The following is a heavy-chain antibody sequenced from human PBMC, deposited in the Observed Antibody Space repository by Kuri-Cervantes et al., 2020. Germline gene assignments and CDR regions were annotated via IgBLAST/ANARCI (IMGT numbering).Heavy chain of an antibody. D-gene: IGHD5-12*01. CDR3: ARGSSGYIVY. CDR2: LYHSGST. Sequence: SETLSLTCTVSGGSVSSGSYYWSWIRQSPGKGLQWIGSLYHSGSTYHTPSLKGRVTIAGDASKNQFSLRLSSVIAADTAFYYCARGSSGYIVYWDQGTQVTVSS. J-gene: IGHJ4*02. CDR1: GGSVSSGSYY. V-gene: IGHV4-39*07.